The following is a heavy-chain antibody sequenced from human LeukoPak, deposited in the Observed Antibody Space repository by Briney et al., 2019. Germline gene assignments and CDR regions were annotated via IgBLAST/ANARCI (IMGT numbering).Heavy chain of an antibody. CDR3: VYSVSYSVDAFDI. Sequence: GGSLRLSCAASGFTFSSYGMNWVRQAPGKGLEWLSYISSSSSNIYYADSVKGRFTISRDNAKNSLYLQMNSLRDEDTAVYYCVYSVSYSVDAFDIWGQGTMVTVSS. D-gene: IGHD1-26*01. J-gene: IGHJ3*02. CDR1: GFTFSSYG. V-gene: IGHV3-48*02. CDR2: ISSSSSNI.